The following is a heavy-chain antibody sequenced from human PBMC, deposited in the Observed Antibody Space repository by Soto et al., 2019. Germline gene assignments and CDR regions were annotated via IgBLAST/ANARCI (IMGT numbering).Heavy chain of an antibody. J-gene: IGHJ6*02. CDR2: ILPVLGTP. CDR1: GGTFTSTA. V-gene: IGHV1-69*01. D-gene: IGHD6-13*01. Sequence: QVLLVQSSAEVKQPGSSVKVSCKASGGTFTSTAFSWVLQAPGQGLEWMGGILPVLGTPNYAQKFQARLTVTADASTTTVHMELSSLRSDDTAVYYCASSAGLDHLLNYYGLNVWVQGTTVTVSS. CDR3: ASSAGLDHLLNYYGLNV.